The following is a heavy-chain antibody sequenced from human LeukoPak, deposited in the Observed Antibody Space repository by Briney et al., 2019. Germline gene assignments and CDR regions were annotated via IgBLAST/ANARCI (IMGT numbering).Heavy chain of an antibody. J-gene: IGHJ4*02. D-gene: IGHD2-21*02. Sequence: GGSLRLSCAASGFTLSSYAMNWVRQAPGKGLEWVSAISGSGGRTYYADSVKGRFTISRDNSKNTLYLQMNSLRAEDTAVYYCTKPYCGGDCYSGPGYYFDYWGQGALVTVSS. V-gene: IGHV3-23*01. CDR1: GFTLSSYA. CDR2: ISGSGGRT. CDR3: TKPYCGGDCYSGPGYYFDY.